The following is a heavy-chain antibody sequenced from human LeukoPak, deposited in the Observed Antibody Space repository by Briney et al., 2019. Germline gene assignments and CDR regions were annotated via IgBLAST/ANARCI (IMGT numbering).Heavy chain of an antibody. CDR3: ARVQLYGDYTSGADY. V-gene: IGHV3-21*01. Sequence: GGSLTHSCAASGFTFSSYSMNWLRPAPGKGLEWVSSISSSSSYIYYADSVKGRFTISRDNAKNSLYLQMNSLGAEDTAVYYCARVQLYGDYTSGADYWGQGTLVTVSS. CDR2: ISSSSSYI. D-gene: IGHD4-17*01. J-gene: IGHJ4*02. CDR1: GFTFSSYS.